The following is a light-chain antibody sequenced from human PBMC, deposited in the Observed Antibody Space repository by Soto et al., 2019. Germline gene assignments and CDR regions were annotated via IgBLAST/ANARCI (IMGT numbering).Light chain of an antibody. CDR1: SSDVGGYNY. CDR2: EVS. V-gene: IGLV2-14*01. Sequence: QSALTQPASVSGSPGQSITISCTGTSSDVGGYNYVSWYQQHPGKAPKLMIYEVSNRPSGVSNRFSGPKSGNTASLTISGLQAEDEADYYCSSYTSSSWVFGGGTKLTVL. CDR3: SSYTSSSWV. J-gene: IGLJ3*02.